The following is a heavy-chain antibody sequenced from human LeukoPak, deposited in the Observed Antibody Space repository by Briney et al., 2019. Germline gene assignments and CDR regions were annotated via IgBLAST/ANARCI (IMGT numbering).Heavy chain of an antibody. CDR3: ARDPAVSYDYVWGSFAGY. CDR2: ISSSGTTK. J-gene: IGHJ4*02. CDR1: GFTFSSYE. D-gene: IGHD3-16*01. V-gene: IGHV3-48*03. Sequence: GGSLRLSCAASGFTFSSYEMNWVRQAPGKGLEWISYISSSGTTKYYADSVKGRFTISRDNANNSLYLQMNSLRAEDTAVYYCARDPAVSYDYVWGSFAGYWGQGTLVTVSS.